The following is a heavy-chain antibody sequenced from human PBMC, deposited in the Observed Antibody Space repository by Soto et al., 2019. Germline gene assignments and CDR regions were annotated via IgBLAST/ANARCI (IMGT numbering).Heavy chain of an antibody. Sequence: PGGSLRLSCTASGFTFGDYAMSWVRQAPGKGLEWVGFIRSKAYGGTTEYAASVKGRFTISRDDSKSIAYLQMNSLKTEDTAVYYCTRDSMIVVEGDAFDIWGQGTMVTVSS. V-gene: IGHV3-49*04. CDR3: TRDSMIVVEGDAFDI. CDR1: GFTFGDYA. D-gene: IGHD3-22*01. J-gene: IGHJ3*02. CDR2: IRSKAYGGTT.